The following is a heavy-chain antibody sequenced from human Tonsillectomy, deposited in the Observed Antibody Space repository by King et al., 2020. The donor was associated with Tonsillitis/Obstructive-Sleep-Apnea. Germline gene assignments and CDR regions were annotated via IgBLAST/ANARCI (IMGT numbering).Heavy chain of an antibody. CDR1: GFSLSTSRMG. J-gene: IGHJ4*02. D-gene: IGHD3-10*01. Sequence: QITLKESGPTLVKPTQNLTLTCTFSGFSLSTSRMGVGWIRQPPGKALEWLALIYWDDDKRYSPSLESRLSITKDTSKNQVVLTMTNMDPVDTATYYCAHSFKFGSGNYYTDYWGQGTLVTVSS. CDR2: IYWDDDK. CDR3: AHSFKFGSGNYYTDY. V-gene: IGHV2-5*02.